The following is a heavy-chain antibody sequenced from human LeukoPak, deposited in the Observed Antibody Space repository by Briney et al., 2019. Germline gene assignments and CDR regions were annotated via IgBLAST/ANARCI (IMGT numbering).Heavy chain of an antibody. CDR3: ARRSGEGYFDC. D-gene: IGHD1-26*01. J-gene: IGHJ4*02. V-gene: IGHV3-23*01. Sequence: GGSLRLSCAASGFTFSSYAMSWVRQAPGKGLEWVSAISGSGGSAYYADSVKGRFTISRDNSKNTLYLQMNSLRAEDTAVYYCARRSGEGYFDCWGQGTLVTVSS. CDR2: ISGSGGSA. CDR1: GFTFSSYA.